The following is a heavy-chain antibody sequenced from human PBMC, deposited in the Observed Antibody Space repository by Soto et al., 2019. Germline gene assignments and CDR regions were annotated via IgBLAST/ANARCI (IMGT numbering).Heavy chain of an antibody. J-gene: IGHJ5*02. CDR3: VKDEVEWPGRRWVDP. CDR2: ISSNGGST. Sequence: GGSLRLSCSASGFTFSSYAMHWVRQAPGKGLEYVSAISSNGGSTYYADSVKGRFTISRDNSKNTLYLQMSSLRAEDTAVYYCVKDEVEWPGRRWVDPWGQRSLVTVSS. D-gene: IGHD3-3*01. CDR1: GFTFSSYA. V-gene: IGHV3-64D*06.